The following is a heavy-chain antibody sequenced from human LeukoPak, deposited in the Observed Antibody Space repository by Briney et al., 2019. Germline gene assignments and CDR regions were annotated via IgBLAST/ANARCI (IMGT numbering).Heavy chain of an antibody. CDR3: ARFPPLSPSYDSSGHFDY. CDR1: GYTFTSYY. J-gene: IGHJ4*02. CDR2: INPSGGST. D-gene: IGHD3-22*01. Sequence: GASVKVSCKASGYTFTSYYMHWVRQAPGQGLEWMGIINPSGGSTSYAQKFQGRVTMTRDTSTSTVYMELSSLRSEDTAVYYCARFPPLSPSYDSSGHFDYWGQGTLVTVSS. V-gene: IGHV1-46*01.